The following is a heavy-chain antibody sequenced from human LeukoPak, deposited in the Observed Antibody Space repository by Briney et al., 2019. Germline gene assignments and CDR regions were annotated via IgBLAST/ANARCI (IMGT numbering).Heavy chain of an antibody. D-gene: IGHD6-19*01. CDR2: INVDGSGA. CDR3: ARATRIYRSGWYYSFDY. J-gene: IGHJ4*02. CDR1: GFTFSTYW. Sequence: GGSLRLSCAASGFTFSTYWMHWVRQAPGKGLVWVSHINVDGSGATYADSVKGRFTISRDNAKSTLYLHMNSLRAEDTAVYYCARATRIYRSGWYYSFDYWGQGTLVTVAS. V-gene: IGHV3-74*01.